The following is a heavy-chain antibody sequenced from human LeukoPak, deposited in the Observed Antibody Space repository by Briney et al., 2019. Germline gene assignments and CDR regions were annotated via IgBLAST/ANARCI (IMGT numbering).Heavy chain of an antibody. J-gene: IGHJ4*02. CDR2: IKSNAYGGTT. V-gene: IGHV3-49*04. Sequence: GCLRLSCTASGFTFGDYAMSWVRQAPGKGLEWVGFIKSNAYGGTTEYAASVKGRFTILRDDSKNIAYLQMNSLKTEDTAVYYCSKAITDYWGQGTLVTVSS. CDR3: SKAITDY. D-gene: IGHD1-14*01. CDR1: GFTFGDYA.